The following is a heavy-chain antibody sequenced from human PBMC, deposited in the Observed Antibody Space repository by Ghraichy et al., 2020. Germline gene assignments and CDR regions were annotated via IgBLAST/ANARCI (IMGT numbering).Heavy chain of an antibody. D-gene: IGHD6-19*01. V-gene: IGHV3-23*01. CDR1: GFTFSTYP. CDR3: AKDRTGFSSASEY. J-gene: IGHJ4*02. CDR2: ISSGGGTT. Sequence: GGSLRLSCAASGFTFSTYPMSWVRQAPGKGLEWVSSISSGGGTTYFADSVKGRFTISRDNSKNTLYLQMNSLRAEDTAVYYCAKDRTGFSSASEYWGQGTLVNV.